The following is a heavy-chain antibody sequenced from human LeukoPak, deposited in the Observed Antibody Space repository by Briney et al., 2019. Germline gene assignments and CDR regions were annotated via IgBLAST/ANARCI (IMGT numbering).Heavy chain of an antibody. V-gene: IGHV3-23*01. CDR1: GFTFSNFW. CDR3: AKRVQNNAGPFHC. Sequence: PGGSLRLSCAASGFTFSNFWMSWVRQAPGKGLEWGSGISGRGDKTYYADSVKGRFTISRDNSKNTLRLQMNSLRDEDTAIYYCAKRVQNNAGPFHCWGQGTLASVSS. CDR2: ISGRGDKT. J-gene: IGHJ4*02. D-gene: IGHD1-14*01.